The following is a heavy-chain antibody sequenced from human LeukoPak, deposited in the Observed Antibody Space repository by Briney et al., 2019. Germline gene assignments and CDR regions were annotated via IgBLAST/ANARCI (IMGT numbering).Heavy chain of an antibody. D-gene: IGHD5-18*01. Sequence: ASVKVSCKASGYTFTGYYMHWVRQAPGQGLEWMGWINPNSGGTNYAQKFQGRVTMTRDTSISTAYMELSGLRSDDTAVYYCASSPSWIQLWSIGYWGQGTLATVSS. CDR1: GYTFTGYY. CDR2: INPNSGGT. CDR3: ASSPSWIQLWSIGY. V-gene: IGHV1-2*02. J-gene: IGHJ4*02.